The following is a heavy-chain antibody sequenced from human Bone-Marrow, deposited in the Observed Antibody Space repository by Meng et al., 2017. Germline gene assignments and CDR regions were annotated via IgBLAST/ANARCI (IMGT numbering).Heavy chain of an antibody. CDR3: ARGAALEWSIVDY. Sequence: GESLKISCAASGFTVSHNYMSWVRQAPGKGLEGVSYISSSGSGIYYADSVKGRFTISRDNAKNSLYLQMNSLRAEDTAVYYCARGAALEWSIVDYWGQGTPVTVSS. D-gene: IGHD3-3*01. CDR2: ISSSGSGI. J-gene: IGHJ4*02. CDR1: GFTVSHNY. V-gene: IGHV3-11*04.